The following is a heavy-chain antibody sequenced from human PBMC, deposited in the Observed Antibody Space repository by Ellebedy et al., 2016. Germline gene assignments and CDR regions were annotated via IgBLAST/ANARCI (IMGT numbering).Heavy chain of an antibody. D-gene: IGHD2-21*02. CDR3: ARLSKGDCGGDCYTFDP. J-gene: IGHJ5*02. CDR2: IHYTGST. Sequence: SETLSLXXTVSGGSISGYYWSWIRQPPEKGPEYVGIIHYTGSTNYNPSLKSRATMSVDTSKNQFSLKLNSVTAADTVVYYCARLSKGDCGGDCYTFDPWGQGKLVTVSS. V-gene: IGHV4-59*08. CDR1: GGSISGYY.